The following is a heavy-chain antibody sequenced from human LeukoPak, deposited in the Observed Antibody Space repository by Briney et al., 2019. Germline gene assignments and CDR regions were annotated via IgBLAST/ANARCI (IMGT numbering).Heavy chain of an antibody. J-gene: IGHJ4*02. V-gene: IGHV5-51*01. Sequence: GESLKISCKGSGYSFTSYWIGWVRQMPGKGLEWMGIIYPGDSDTRYSPSFQGQVTISADKSISTAYLQWSSLKASDTAVYYCARHRNYYDSSGYYPVGEVDYWGQGTLVTVSS. D-gene: IGHD3-22*01. CDR1: GYSFTSYW. CDR2: IYPGDSDT. CDR3: ARHRNYYDSSGYYPVGEVDY.